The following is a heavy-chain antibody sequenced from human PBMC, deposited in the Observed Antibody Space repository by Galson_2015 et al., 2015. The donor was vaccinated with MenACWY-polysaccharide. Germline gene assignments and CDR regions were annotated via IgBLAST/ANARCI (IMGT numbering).Heavy chain of an antibody. D-gene: IGHD3-10*01. Sequence: SLRLSCAASGFTFSSYAMSWVRQAPGKGLEWVSGVSASGGSTVYTDSAMGRFTMSRDHSKRSLYLQMNSLRAEDTAVYYCAKDTGPGEYAYSWGTLESWGRGTMGTVSS. CDR1: GFTFSSYA. J-gene: IGHJ3*02. V-gene: IGHV3-23*01. CDR3: AKDTGPGEYAYSWGTLES. CDR2: VSASGGST.